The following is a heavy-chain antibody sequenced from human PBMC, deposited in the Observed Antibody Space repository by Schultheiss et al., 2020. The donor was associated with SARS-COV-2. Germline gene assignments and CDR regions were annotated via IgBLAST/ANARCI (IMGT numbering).Heavy chain of an antibody. Sequence: GESLKISCAASGFTFSSYAMSWVRQAPGKGLEWVSAISGSGGSTYYADSVKGRFTISRDNSKNTLYLQMNSLRAEDTALYYCAKDGAGRGGYNWFDPWGQGTLVTVSS. V-gene: IGHV3-23*01. CDR2: ISGSGGST. CDR1: GFTFSSYA. D-gene: IGHD6-19*01. J-gene: IGHJ5*02. CDR3: AKDGAGRGGYNWFDP.